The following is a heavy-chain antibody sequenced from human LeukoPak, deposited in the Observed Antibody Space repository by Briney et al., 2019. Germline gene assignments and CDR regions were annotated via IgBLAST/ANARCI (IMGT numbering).Heavy chain of an antibody. CDR1: GYTFTSYG. D-gene: IGHD4-17*01. J-gene: IGHJ5*02. CDR2: ISAYNGNT. V-gene: IGHV1-18*01. Sequence: ASVKVSCKASGYTFTSYGISWVRQAPGQGLEWMGWISAYNGNTNYAQKLQGRVTMTTDTSTSTAYMELRSLRSDDTAVYYCAREPDYANWFDPWAREPWSPSPQ. CDR3: AREPDYANWFDP.